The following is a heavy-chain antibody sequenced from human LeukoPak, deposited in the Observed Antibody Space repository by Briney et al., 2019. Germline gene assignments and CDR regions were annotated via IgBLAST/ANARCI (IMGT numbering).Heavy chain of an antibody. V-gene: IGHV1-2*02. CDR1: GYTFTGYY. CDR2: INPNSGGT. D-gene: IGHD3-9*01. CDR3: ARVLRYFDWLPYFDY. Sequence: ASVKVSCKASGYTFTGYYMHWVRQAPGQGLEWIGWINPNSGGTNYAQKFQGRVSMTRDTSISTAYMELSRLRSDDTAVYYCARVLRYFDWLPYFDYWGQGTLVTVSS. J-gene: IGHJ4*02.